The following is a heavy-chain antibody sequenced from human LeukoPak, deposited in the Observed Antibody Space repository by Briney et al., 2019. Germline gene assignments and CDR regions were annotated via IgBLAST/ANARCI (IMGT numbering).Heavy chain of an antibody. Sequence: GGSLRLSCAASGFTFSTYAMTWVRQVPGKGLECVSIISGSGDTYYADSVKGRFIISRDNSKNTLFLQMNSLRAEDTAIYYCAKTNYKRTILVWFGEFLLDDNWGQGALVTASS. CDR2: ISGSGDT. CDR1: GFTFSTYA. CDR3: AKTNYKRTILVWFGEFLLDDN. V-gene: IGHV3-23*01. D-gene: IGHD3-10*01. J-gene: IGHJ4*02.